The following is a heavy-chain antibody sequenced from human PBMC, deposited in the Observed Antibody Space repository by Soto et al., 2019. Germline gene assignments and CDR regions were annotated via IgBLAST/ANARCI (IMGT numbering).Heavy chain of an antibody. CDR3: ASLHVDTSGNFDY. J-gene: IGHJ4*02. Sequence: QVQLVQSGAEVKRPGSSVKVSCKASGDSFSRSTFSWVRQAPGQGLEWMGRFIPMLGIANYAQTFQGRVTITADKATSTAYMDLSSLRSEDTAVYYCASLHVDTSGNFDYWGQGTLVTVSS. CDR1: GDSFSRST. CDR2: FIPMLGIA. V-gene: IGHV1-69*02. D-gene: IGHD1-1*01.